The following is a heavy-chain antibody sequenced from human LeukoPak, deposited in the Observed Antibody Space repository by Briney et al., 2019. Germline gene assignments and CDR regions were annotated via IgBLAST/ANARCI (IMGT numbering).Heavy chain of an antibody. CDR2: IKQDGSEK. CDR3: TRAPREWLLGYYFDY. D-gene: IGHD3-3*01. CDR1: GFTFSSYW. V-gene: IGHV3-7*01. J-gene: IGHJ4*02. Sequence: GGSLRLSCAASGFTFSSYWMSWVRQAPGKGLEWVANIKQDGSEKYYVDSVKGRFTISRDNAKNSLYLQVNSLRAEDTAVYYCTRAPREWLLGYYFDYWGQGTLVTVSS.